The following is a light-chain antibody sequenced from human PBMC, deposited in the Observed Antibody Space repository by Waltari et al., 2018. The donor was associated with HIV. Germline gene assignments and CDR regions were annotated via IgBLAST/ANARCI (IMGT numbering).Light chain of an antibody. CDR1: ALPKQY. J-gene: IGLJ3*02. CDR2: KDT. Sequence: SYELTQPPSVSVSPGQTARITCSGDALPKQYAYWYHQKPGQAPVLVIYKDTERPAGIPGRFSGSSSGTTVPLTISGVQAEDEASYYCQSADSSGTWVFGGGTKLTVL. CDR3: QSADSSGTWV. V-gene: IGLV3-25*03.